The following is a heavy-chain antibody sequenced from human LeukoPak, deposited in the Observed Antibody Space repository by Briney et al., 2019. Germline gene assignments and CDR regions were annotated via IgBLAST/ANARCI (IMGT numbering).Heavy chain of an antibody. CDR3: AKGCSNGGNCVIIDY. Sequence: PGRSLRLSCAASGFTFSSHGMHWVRQAPGKGLEWVAAISYDGSNKHYVDSVRGRFTISRDNPINTVFLQMNSLRAEDTAVYYCAKGCSNGGNCVIIDYCGQGSLVTVSS. V-gene: IGHV3-30*18. CDR2: ISYDGSNK. CDR1: GFTFSSHG. J-gene: IGHJ4*02. D-gene: IGHD2-8*01.